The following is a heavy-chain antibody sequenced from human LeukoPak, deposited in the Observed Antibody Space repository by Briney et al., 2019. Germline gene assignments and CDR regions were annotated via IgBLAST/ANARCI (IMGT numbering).Heavy chain of an antibody. CDR1: GYTFTSYY. D-gene: IGHD1-26*01. V-gene: IGHV1-46*03. Sequence: VASVKVSCKASGYTFTSYYMHWVRQAPGEGLEWMGIINPSGGSTSYAQKFQGRVTMTRDTSTSTVYMELSSLRSEDTAVYYCARARYRDAFDIWGQGTMVTVSS. CDR2: INPSGGST. CDR3: ARARYRDAFDI. J-gene: IGHJ3*02.